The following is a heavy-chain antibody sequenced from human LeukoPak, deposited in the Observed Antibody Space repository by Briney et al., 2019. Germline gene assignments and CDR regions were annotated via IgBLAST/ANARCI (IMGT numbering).Heavy chain of an antibody. V-gene: IGHV3-20*04. J-gene: IGHJ4*02. D-gene: IGHD3-22*01. CDR2: INWNGGST. Sequence: GGSLRLSCAASGFTFDDYGMSWVRQAPGKGLEWVSGINWNGGSTGYADSVKGRFTISRDSAKNSLYLQMNSLRAEDTALYYCARGYDSSGYYYGLDYWGQGTLVTVSS. CDR3: ARGYDSSGYYYGLDY. CDR1: GFTFDDYG.